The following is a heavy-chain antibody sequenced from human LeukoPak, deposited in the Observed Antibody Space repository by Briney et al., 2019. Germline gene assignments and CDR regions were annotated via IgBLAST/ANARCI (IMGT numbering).Heavy chain of an antibody. CDR1: GGSIRSYY. V-gene: IGHV4-59*01. J-gene: IGHJ3*02. CDR2: IYYSGST. D-gene: IGHD1-14*01. CDR3: ARDGISDADAFDI. Sequence: PSETLSLTCTVSGGSIRSYYWSWIRQPPGKGLEWIGYIYYSGSTNYNPSLKSRVTISVDTSKNQFSLKLSSVTAADTAVYYCARDGISDADAFDIWGQGTMVTVSS.